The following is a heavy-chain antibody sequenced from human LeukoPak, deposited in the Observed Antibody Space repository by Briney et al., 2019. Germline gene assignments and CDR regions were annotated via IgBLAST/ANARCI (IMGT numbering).Heavy chain of an antibody. CDR3: ARDRSNSLDY. V-gene: IGHV3-30-3*01. CDR1: GYTFTSYY. CDR2: ISYDGSNK. J-gene: IGHJ4*02. Sequence: SCKASGYTFTSYYMHWVRQAPGKGLEWVAVISYDGSNKYYADSVKGRFTISRDNSKNTLYLQMNSLRAEDTAVYYCARDRSNSLDYWGQGTLVTVSS. D-gene: IGHD2/OR15-2a*01.